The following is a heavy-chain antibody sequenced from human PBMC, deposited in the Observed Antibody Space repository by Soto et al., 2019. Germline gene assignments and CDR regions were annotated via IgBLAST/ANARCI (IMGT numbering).Heavy chain of an antibody. CDR2: IYHSGST. CDR3: ARLPTVRYRENYYDAY. V-gene: IGHV4-4*02. D-gene: IGHD1-26*01. Sequence: QVQLQESGPGLVKPSGSLSLTCAVSGGSISSSNWSSWVRQPPGKGLDWIGAIYHSGSTNYNPSLKSRVSISVDKSKNQFAPNLSSVSAAGTAVYYCARLPTVRYRENYYDAYWGQGTLVTVSS. J-gene: IGHJ4*02. CDR1: GGSISSSNW.